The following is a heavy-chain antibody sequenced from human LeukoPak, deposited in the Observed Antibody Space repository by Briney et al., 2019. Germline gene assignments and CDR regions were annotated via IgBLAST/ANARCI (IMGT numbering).Heavy chain of an antibody. Sequence: PGGSLRLSCSASGFTFNDYGMSWVRQAPGKGLEWVSSISGSGDSTYYADSVKGRFTISRDNSKNTVFLQMNSLRVEDTAVYYCAKGGNIVPMVGLGWGQGALVTVSS. D-gene: IGHD5-12*01. V-gene: IGHV3-23*01. CDR3: AKGGNIVPMVGLG. CDR2: ISGSGDST. J-gene: IGHJ4*02. CDR1: GFTFNDYG.